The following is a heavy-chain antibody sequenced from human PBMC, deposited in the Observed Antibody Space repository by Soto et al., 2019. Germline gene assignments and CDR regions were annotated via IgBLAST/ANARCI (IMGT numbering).Heavy chain of an antibody. CDR2: ISSSGSTI. CDR1: GFTFSSYE. Sequence: PGGSLRLSCAASGFTFSSYEMNWVRQAPGKGLEWVSYISSSGSTIYYADSVKGRFTISRDNAKNSLYLQMNSLRAEDTAVYYCARDSLIVVVPADRRWYYYGMDVWGQGTTVTVSS. CDR3: ARDSLIVVVPADRRWYYYGMDV. D-gene: IGHD2-2*01. J-gene: IGHJ6*02. V-gene: IGHV3-48*03.